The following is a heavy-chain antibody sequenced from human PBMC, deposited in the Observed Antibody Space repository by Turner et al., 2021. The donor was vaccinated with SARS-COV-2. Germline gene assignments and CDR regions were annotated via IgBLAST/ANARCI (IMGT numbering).Heavy chain of an antibody. V-gene: IGHV3-48*01. CDR1: GFPLSTYS. D-gene: IGHD3-3*01. J-gene: IGHJ4*02. CDR3: AREHYDFWSGYFY. Sequence: EVQLVESGGGLVQPGGSLRLSCAASGFPLSTYSMSWVRQAPGKGPEWVSYISGTTTTIYYADSVKGRFTISRDNAKNSLYLQMNNLRAEDTAMYYCAREHYDFWSGYFYWGQGTLVTVSS. CDR2: ISGTTTTI.